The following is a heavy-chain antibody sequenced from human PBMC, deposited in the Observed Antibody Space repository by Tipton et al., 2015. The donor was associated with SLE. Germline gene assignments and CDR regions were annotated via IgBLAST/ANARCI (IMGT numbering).Heavy chain of an antibody. CDR2: IYRSGST. V-gene: IGHV4-38-2*01. D-gene: IGHD3-16*01. CDR3: AREPGECEPNADAFDI. J-gene: IGHJ3*02. Sequence: TLSLTCAASGYSISSGYYWGWIRQPPGKGLAWIGSIYRSGSTYYNPSLKSRVTISVDTSKNQFSLRLSSVTAADTAVYYCAREPGECEPNADAFDIWAQGTMVT. CDR1: GYSISSGYY.